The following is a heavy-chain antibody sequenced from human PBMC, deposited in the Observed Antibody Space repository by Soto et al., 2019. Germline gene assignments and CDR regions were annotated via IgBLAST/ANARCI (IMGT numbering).Heavy chain of an antibody. CDR3: AKVGSPSRYYYYYYGMDV. CDR1: GFTFSSYG. CDR2: ISYDGSNK. J-gene: IGHJ6*02. Sequence: GGSLRLSCAASGFTFSSYGMHWVRQAPGKGLEWVAVISYDGSNKYYADSVKGRFTISRDNSKNTLYLQMNSLRAEDTAVYYCAKVGSPSRYYYYYYGMDVWGQGTTVTVSS. V-gene: IGHV3-30*18. D-gene: IGHD3-10*01.